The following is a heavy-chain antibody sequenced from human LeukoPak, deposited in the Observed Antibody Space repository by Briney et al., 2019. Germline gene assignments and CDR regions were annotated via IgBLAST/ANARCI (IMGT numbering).Heavy chain of an antibody. J-gene: IGHJ5*02. Sequence: SETLSLTCTVSGGSISSYYWSWIRQPAGKGLEWIGRIYTSGSTNYNPSLKSRVTMSVDTSKSQFSLKLSSVTAADTAVYYCARDGPPKRYFDPDQQWFDPWGQGTLVTVSS. D-gene: IGHD3-9*01. CDR2: IYTSGST. CDR3: ARDGPPKRYFDPDQQWFDP. V-gene: IGHV4-4*07. CDR1: GGSISSYY.